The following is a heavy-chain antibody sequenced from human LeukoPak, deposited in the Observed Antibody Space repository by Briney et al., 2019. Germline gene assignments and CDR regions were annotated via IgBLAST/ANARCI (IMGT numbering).Heavy chain of an antibody. CDR1: GFTFSSYI. J-gene: IGHJ3*02. CDR3: ARDQRGDGYRHTPLDDAFDI. CDR2: ISSSSSYI. Sequence: GGSLRLSCAASGFTFSSYIMNWVRQAPGKGLEWVSSISSSSSYIYYADSVKGRFTISRDNAKNSLYLKMNSLRAEDTAAYYCARDQRGDGYRHTPLDDAFDIWGQGTMVTVSS. D-gene: IGHD5-24*01. V-gene: IGHV3-21*01.